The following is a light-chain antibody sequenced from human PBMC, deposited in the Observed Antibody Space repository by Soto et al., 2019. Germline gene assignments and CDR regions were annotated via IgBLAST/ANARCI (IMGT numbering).Light chain of an antibody. V-gene: IGKV3-11*01. CDR3: QERSNWPPET. Sequence: EIVLTQSPATLSLSPGERATLSCRASQSVGRYLAWYQQKPGQSPRLLIYDASNRATGIPARFSGSGSGTDFTLTISSLEPEDFAIYYCQERSNWPPETFGQGTRLEIK. J-gene: IGKJ5*01. CDR2: DAS. CDR1: QSVGRY.